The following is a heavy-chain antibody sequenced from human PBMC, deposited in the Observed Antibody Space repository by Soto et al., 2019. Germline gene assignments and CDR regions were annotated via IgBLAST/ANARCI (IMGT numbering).Heavy chain of an antibody. CDR3: ARDLGGDDSSSWPKGFDY. CDR2: INPSGGST. J-gene: IGHJ4*02. D-gene: IGHD6-13*01. Sequence: ASVKVSCKASGYTFTRYSIHWVRQAPGQGLEWMGIINPSGGSTSYAQKFQGRVTMTRDTSTSTVYMELSSLRSEDTAVYYCARDLGGDDSSSWPKGFDYWGQGTLVTVSS. CDR1: GYTFTRYS. V-gene: IGHV1-46*01.